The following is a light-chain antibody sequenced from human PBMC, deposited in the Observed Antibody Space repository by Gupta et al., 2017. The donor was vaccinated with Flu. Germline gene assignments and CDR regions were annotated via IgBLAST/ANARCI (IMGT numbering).Light chain of an antibody. V-gene: IGLV3-25*03. CDR2: KDR. CDR3: QSADNSGTTV. J-gene: IGLJ3*02. Sequence: SYELTQPPSVSVSPGQTARITCSGDALPKQYAYWYQQKPGQAPILVIYKDRERSSGIPERFSGSSSGTTVTLTISGVQAADEADYYCQSADNSGTTVFGGGTKLTVV. CDR1: ALPKQY.